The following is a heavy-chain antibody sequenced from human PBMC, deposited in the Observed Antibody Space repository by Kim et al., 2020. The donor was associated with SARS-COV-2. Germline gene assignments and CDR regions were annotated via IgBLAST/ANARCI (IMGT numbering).Heavy chain of an antibody. D-gene: IGHD6-19*01. V-gene: IGHV3-23*01. CDR1: GFTFSSYA. Sequence: GGSLRLSCAASGFTFSSYAMSWVRQAPGKGLEWVSAISGSGGSTYYADSVKGRFTISRDNSKNTLYLQMNSPRAEDTAVYYCAKENIAVASGWGSLFDYWGQGTLVTVSS. J-gene: IGHJ4*02. CDR3: AKENIAVASGWGSLFDY. CDR2: ISGSGGST.